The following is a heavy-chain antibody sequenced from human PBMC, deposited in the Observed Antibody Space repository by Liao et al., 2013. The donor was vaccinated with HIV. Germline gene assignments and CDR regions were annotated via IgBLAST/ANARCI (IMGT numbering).Heavy chain of an antibody. D-gene: IGHD3-10*01. CDR3: ARTRAQIIRGSSSPFDY. J-gene: IGHJ4*02. CDR2: IKHSGST. V-gene: IGHV4-34*02. Sequence: QVQLKQWGTGPLKPSETLSRTCAVYAGSFSSHYWSWIRQSPGKGLEWIGEIKHSGSTTHNPSLKSRVTMSVDTSKKQFSLKLSSVTAADTAIYYCARTRAQIIRGSSSPFDYWGQGILVTVS. CDR1: AGSFSSHY.